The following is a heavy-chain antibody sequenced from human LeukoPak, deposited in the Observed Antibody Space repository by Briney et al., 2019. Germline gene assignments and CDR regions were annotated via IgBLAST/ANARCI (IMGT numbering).Heavy chain of an antibody. D-gene: IGHD4-17*01. CDR2: ISGSGDNT. V-gene: IGHV3-23*01. Sequence: GGSLRLSCAASGFTVSSNYMSWVRQAPGKGLEWVSVISGSGDNTYYADSVKSRLTISRDNSKNTLYLQMNSLRGEDTAVYYCAKHKENYGDSCLDDYWGQGTLVTVSS. CDR1: GFTVSSNY. J-gene: IGHJ4*02. CDR3: AKHKENYGDSCLDDY.